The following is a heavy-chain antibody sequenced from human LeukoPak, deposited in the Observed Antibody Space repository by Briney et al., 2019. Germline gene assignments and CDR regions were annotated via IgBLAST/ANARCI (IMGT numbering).Heavy chain of an antibody. V-gene: IGHV4-39*07. Sequence: SSETLSLNCTVSNGSISSSSYYWGWIRQPPGKGLEWIGSIYYSGTTYYNPSLKSRVTISLDTSKNQFSLTLSSVTAADTAVYYCARCLGYYDSSADYMDVWGKGTTVTVSS. D-gene: IGHD3-22*01. J-gene: IGHJ6*03. CDR3: ARCLGYYDSSADYMDV. CDR1: NGSISSSSYY. CDR2: IYYSGTT.